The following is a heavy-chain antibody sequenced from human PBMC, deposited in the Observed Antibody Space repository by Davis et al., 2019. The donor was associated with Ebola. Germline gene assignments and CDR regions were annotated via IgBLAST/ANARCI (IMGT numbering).Heavy chain of an antibody. D-gene: IGHD6-13*01. Sequence: GESLKIPCAASGFTFSRYSMNWVRQAPGKGLEWVSYISSSSSTIYYADSVKGRFTISRDNSKNTLYLQMNSLRAEDTAVYYCAKNRRQQLVHHLDYWGQGTLVTVSS. CDR3: AKNRRQQLVHHLDY. CDR1: GFTFSRYS. J-gene: IGHJ4*02. V-gene: IGHV3-48*01. CDR2: ISSSSSTI.